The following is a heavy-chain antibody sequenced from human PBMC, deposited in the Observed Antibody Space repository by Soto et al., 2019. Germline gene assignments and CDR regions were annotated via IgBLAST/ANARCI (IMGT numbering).Heavy chain of an antibody. Sequence: ASVTVSCKASGGTFSSYAISWVRQAPGQGLEWMGGIIPIFGTANYAQKFQGRVTITADESTSTAYMELSSLRSEDTAVYYCARDCSGGSCYTTQYYYYGMDVWGQGTTVTVSS. CDR2: IIPIFGTA. J-gene: IGHJ6*02. CDR1: GGTFSSYA. D-gene: IGHD2-15*01. CDR3: ARDCSGGSCYTTQYYYYGMDV. V-gene: IGHV1-69*13.